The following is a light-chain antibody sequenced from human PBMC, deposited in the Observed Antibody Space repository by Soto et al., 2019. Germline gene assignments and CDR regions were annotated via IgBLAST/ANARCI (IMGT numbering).Light chain of an antibody. CDR2: AAS. Sequence: DIQMTQSPTSLSASVGDRVTITCRASQDIRNFVAWYQKKPGKAPKLLIYAASTLQSGVPSRFSGSGSGTDFNLTINSLQPEDVATYSCQKYSSVPVFGPGTKVEIK. V-gene: IGKV1-27*01. J-gene: IGKJ3*01. CDR3: QKYSSVPV. CDR1: QDIRNF.